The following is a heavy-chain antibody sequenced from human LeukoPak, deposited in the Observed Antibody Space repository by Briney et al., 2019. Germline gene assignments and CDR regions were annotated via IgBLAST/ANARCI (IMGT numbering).Heavy chain of an antibody. Sequence: SETLSLTCTVFGASVSGSAYYWGWIRQPPGKGLEWIGNIYYSGSTYYNESLESRVTISIDTSKNQFSLKLNSVTAADTAMYYCAKSGGYGLIDYWGQGTLVTVSS. CDR3: AKSGGYGLIDY. V-gene: IGHV4-39*01. CDR1: GASVSGSAYY. D-gene: IGHD1-26*01. CDR2: IYYSGST. J-gene: IGHJ4*02.